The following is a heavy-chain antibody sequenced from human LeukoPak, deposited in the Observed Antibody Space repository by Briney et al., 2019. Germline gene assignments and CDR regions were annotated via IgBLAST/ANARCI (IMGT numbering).Heavy chain of an antibody. CDR3: AKFMITFGEDAFDI. CDR2: IDGSGGTT. V-gene: IGHV3-23*01. D-gene: IGHD3-16*01. CDR1: GFTFTSYA. Sequence: GGSLRLSCAASGFTFTSYAMSWVRQAPGKGLEWVSSIDGSGGTTYYADSVKGRFTISRDNSKNTLYLQMNSLRAEDTAVYYCAKFMITFGEDAFDIWGQGTMVTVSS. J-gene: IGHJ3*02.